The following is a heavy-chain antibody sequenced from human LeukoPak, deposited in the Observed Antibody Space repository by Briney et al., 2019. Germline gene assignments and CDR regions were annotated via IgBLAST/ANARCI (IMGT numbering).Heavy chain of an antibody. J-gene: IGHJ4*02. CDR3: AKMSSWFGELGL. Sequence: GGSLILSCAASGFTFSIYAMSRVRQAPGKGLEWVLAISGSGGSTYYADSVKGRFTISRDNSKNTLYLQMNSLRAEDTAVYYCAKMSSWFGELGLWGQGTLVTVSS. CDR2: ISGSGGST. D-gene: IGHD3-10*01. CDR1: GFTFSIYA. V-gene: IGHV3-23*01.